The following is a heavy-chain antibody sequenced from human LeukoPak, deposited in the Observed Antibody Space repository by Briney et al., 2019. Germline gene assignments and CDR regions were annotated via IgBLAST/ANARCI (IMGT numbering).Heavy chain of an antibody. Sequence: GGSLRLSCAASGFTFTNYNMHWVRQTPGKGLQWVAAILYDGGKKYYADSVKGRFSVYRDNSDYTLYLQMNNLKTEDTALYSCANFDGDSQAFHIWGLGTMVTVSS. V-gene: IGHV3-30*18. J-gene: IGHJ3*02. CDR1: GFTFTNYN. CDR2: ILYDGGKK. D-gene: IGHD3-9*01. CDR3: ANFDGDSQAFHI.